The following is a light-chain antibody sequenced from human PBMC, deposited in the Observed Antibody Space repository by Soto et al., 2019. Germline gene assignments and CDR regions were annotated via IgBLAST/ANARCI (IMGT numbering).Light chain of an antibody. Sequence: QSALTQPASVSGSPGQSITISCTGTSSDVGAYKYVSWYQQHPGKAPKVMIYEVSNRPSGVSNRFSGSKSGNTASLTISGLQAEDEADYYCTSFTRSSTFVFGTGTKLTVL. CDR2: EVS. CDR1: SSDVGAYKY. J-gene: IGLJ1*01. V-gene: IGLV2-14*01. CDR3: TSFTRSSTFV.